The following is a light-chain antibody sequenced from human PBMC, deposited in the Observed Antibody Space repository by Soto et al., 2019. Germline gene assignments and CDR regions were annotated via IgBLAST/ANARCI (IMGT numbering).Light chain of an antibody. V-gene: IGKV3-20*01. J-gene: IGKJ4*01. CDR2: GAS. CDR1: QTVSTTY. Sequence: DIVLTQSPDTLSLSPGERATLSCRASQTVSTTYLAWYQQKPGQAPRLLIYGASSRATGIPDRFSGSGSGTDFTLTINRLEPEDSAVYYCQQYGVSPLTFGGGTKVEI. CDR3: QQYGVSPLT.